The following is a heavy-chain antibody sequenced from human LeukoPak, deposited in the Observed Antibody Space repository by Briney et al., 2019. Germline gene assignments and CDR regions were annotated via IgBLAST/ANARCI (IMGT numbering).Heavy chain of an antibody. V-gene: IGHV3-23*01. CDR1: GFTFSSYA. CDR2: TSGSGSST. D-gene: IGHD6-19*01. Sequence: GGSLRLSCAASGFTFSSYAMSWVRQAPGKGLEWVSGTSGSGSSTYYADSVKGRFTISRDNSKNTLYLQMNSLRAEDTAVYYCAKGGQWLVNAFDIWGQGTMVTVSS. CDR3: AKGGQWLVNAFDI. J-gene: IGHJ3*02.